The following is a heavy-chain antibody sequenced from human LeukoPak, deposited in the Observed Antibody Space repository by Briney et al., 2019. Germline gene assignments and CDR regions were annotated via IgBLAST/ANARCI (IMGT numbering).Heavy chain of an antibody. CDR2: INPNSGGT. V-gene: IGHV1-2*02. CDR3: ARDIVVVPAAIGNYYYYMDV. D-gene: IGHD2-2*02. CDR1: GYTFTGYY. J-gene: IGHJ6*03. Sequence: ASVKVSCKASGYTFTGYYMHWVRQAPGQGLEWMGWINPNSGGTNYAQKFQGRVTMTRDTSISTAYMELSRLRSDDTAVYYCARDIVVVPAAIGNYYYYMDVWGKGTTVTVSS.